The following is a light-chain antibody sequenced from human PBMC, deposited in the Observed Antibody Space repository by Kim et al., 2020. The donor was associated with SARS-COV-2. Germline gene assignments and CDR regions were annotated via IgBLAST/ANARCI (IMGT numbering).Light chain of an antibody. J-gene: IGKJ4*01. CDR2: GTS. V-gene: IGKV3-15*01. CDR3: QQYNDWPLIT. Sequence: IVMTQSPAALSVSPGERVTLSCRASQSVRNNLAWYQQRPGQAPRLLIYGTSTRATDISARFSGSGSGTEFTLTIRSLQSEDLAVYYCQQYNDWPLITFGGGTKVDIK. CDR1: QSVRNN.